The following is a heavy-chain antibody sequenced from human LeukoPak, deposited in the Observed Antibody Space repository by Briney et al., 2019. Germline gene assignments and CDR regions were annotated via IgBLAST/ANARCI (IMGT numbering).Heavy chain of an antibody. CDR2: INPNSGGT. D-gene: IGHD6-6*01. V-gene: IGHV1-2*02. Sequence: GASVKVSCKASGYTFTNYYIHWVRQAPGQGLEWMGWINPNSGGTNYAQKFQGRVTMTRDTSISTAYMELSRLRSDDTAVYYCARDEEYSSSYFYYYYMDVWGKGTTVTVSS. CDR1: GYTFTNYY. J-gene: IGHJ6*03. CDR3: ARDEEYSSSYFYYYYMDV.